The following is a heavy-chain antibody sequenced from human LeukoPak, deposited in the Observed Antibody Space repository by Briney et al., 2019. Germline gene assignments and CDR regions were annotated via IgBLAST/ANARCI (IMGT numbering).Heavy chain of an antibody. Sequence: SETLSLTCTVSGGSISSGGYYWSWIRQPPGKGLEWIGYIYHSGSTYYNPSLKSRVTISVDRSKNQFSLKLSSVTAADTAVYYCARNGDIVVVPAAILRRNWFDPWGQGTLVTVSS. CDR1: GGSISSGGYY. V-gene: IGHV4-30-2*01. CDR2: IYHSGST. D-gene: IGHD2-2*02. J-gene: IGHJ5*02. CDR3: ARNGDIVVVPAAILRRNWFDP.